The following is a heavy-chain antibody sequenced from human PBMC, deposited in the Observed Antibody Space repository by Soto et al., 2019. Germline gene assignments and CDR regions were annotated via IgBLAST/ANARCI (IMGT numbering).Heavy chain of an antibody. CDR2: ISWNSGSI. D-gene: IGHD3-10*01. CDR3: AKDSGSGSRRYYGMDV. V-gene: IGHV3-9*01. CDR1: GFTFDDYA. J-gene: IGHJ6*02. Sequence: GGSLRLSCAASGFTFDDYAMHWVRQAPGKGLEWVSGISWNSGSIGYADSVKGRFTISRDNAKNSLYLQMNSLRAEDTALYYCAKDSGSGSRRYYGMDVWGQGTTVTVSS.